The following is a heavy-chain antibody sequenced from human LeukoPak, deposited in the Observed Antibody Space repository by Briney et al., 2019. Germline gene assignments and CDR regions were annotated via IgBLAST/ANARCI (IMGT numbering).Heavy chain of an antibody. CDR2: VSAFNNNT. V-gene: IGHV1-18*01. Sequence: ASVKVSCKASGYTFTSYGISWVRQAPGQGLEWMRWVSAFNNNTNYAQKLQGRVTMTTDTSTSTAYMELRSLRSDDTAVYYCARGCNRCYEPYYYYYMDVWGKGTTVTVSS. CDR1: GYTFTSYG. J-gene: IGHJ6*03. D-gene: IGHD2-2*01. CDR3: ARGCNRCYEPYYYYYMDV.